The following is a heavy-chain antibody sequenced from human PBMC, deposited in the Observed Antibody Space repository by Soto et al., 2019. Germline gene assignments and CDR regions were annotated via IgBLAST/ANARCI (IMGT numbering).Heavy chain of an antibody. D-gene: IGHD5-18*01. CDR1: GYTFTSYD. V-gene: IGHV1-8*01. Sequence: QVQLVQSGAEVTQPGASVKFSCKASGYTFTSYDINWGRQATGQGLEWMGWMNPNSGNTVYAQKCQGRVTMTRNTSISTAYMELSSLRSEATAVYYCARERSYGLDYWGQGTLVTVSS. CDR3: ARERSYGLDY. J-gene: IGHJ4*02. CDR2: MNPNSGNT.